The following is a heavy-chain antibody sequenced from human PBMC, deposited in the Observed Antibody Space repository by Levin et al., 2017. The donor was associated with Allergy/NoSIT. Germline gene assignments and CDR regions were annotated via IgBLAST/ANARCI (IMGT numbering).Heavy chain of an antibody. CDR3: AKDLNVAVAGFYYYGMDV. CDR2: ISYTGGST. CDR1: GFTFSSYA. Sequence: GGSLRLSCAASGFTFSSYAMSWVRQAPGKGLEWVSTISYTGGSTYYADSVKGRFTISRDNSKNTLYLQMNRLRAEDTAVYYCAKDLNVAVAGFYYYGMDVWGQGTTVTVSS. J-gene: IGHJ6*02. V-gene: IGHV3-23*01. D-gene: IGHD6-19*01.